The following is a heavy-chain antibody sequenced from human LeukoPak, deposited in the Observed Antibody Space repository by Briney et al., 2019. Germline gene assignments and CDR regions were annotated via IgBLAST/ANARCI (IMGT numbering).Heavy chain of an antibody. CDR3: ARDGSNWSNDYYHGVDV. D-gene: IGHD4-11*01. CDR1: GGSFSSGSYY. Sequence: SETLSLTCTVSGGSFSSGSYYWSWIRQPPGKGLEWLGYICYSGSATYNPSLKSRVTISVDTSKNQFSLKLSSVTAADTAVYYCARDGSNWSNDYYHGVDVWGQGTTVTVSS. J-gene: IGHJ6*02. V-gene: IGHV4-61*01. CDR2: ICYSGSA.